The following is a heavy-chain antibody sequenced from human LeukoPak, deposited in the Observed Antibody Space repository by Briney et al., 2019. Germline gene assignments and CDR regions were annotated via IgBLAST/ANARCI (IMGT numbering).Heavy chain of an antibody. CDR1: GGTFSIYT. V-gene: IGHV1-69*06. Sequence: ASVTLSCKGSGGTFSIYTISWVRKAPGQGLEWMGGIIPIIGTANYAQKFQGRVTITADKSTSTAYMELSSLRSEDTAVYYCARCGRRGRLMATVRYNWFDPWCQGTLVTVSS. D-gene: IGHD5-24*01. CDR3: ARCGRRGRLMATVRYNWFDP. J-gene: IGHJ5*02. CDR2: IIPIIGTA.